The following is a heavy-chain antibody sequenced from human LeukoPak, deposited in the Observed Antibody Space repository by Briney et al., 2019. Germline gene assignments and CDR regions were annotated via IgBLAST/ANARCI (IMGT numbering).Heavy chain of an antibody. Sequence: PGGSLRLSCAASGFTFSSYAMHWVRQAPGKGLEWVAVISYDGSNKYYADSVKGRFTISRDNSKNTLYLQMNSLRAEDTAVYYCARGFTYYYDSSGYYSPHFDYWGQGTLVTVSS. J-gene: IGHJ4*02. CDR2: ISYDGSNK. D-gene: IGHD3-22*01. CDR3: ARGFTYYYDSSGYYSPHFDY. V-gene: IGHV3-30*01. CDR1: GFTFSSYA.